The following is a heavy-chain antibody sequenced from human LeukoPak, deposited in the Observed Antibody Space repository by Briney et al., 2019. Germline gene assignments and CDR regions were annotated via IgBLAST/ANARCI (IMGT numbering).Heavy chain of an antibody. D-gene: IGHD3-10*01. J-gene: IGHJ6*03. CDR1: GGSISSGSYY. Sequence: PSQTLSLTCSVSGGSISSGSYYWSWIRQPAGKGLEWIGRIYTSGSTNYNPSLKSRVTISVDTSKNQFSLKLSSVTAADTAVYYCARHVGSGSDNYYYYYMDVWGKGTTVTISS. V-gene: IGHV4-61*02. CDR2: IYTSGST. CDR3: ARHVGSGSDNYYYYYMDV.